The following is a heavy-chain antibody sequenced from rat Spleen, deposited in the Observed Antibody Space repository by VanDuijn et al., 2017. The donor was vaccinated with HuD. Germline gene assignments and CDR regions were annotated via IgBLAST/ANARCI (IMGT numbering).Heavy chain of an antibody. CDR1: GVTFSDYY. V-gene: IGHV5-22*01. D-gene: IGHD1-10*01. J-gene: IGHJ4*01. CDR3: ARPNNYYVMDA. CDR2: ISYEGSTT. Sequence: EVQLVESGGGLVQPGRSLKLSCAVSGVTFSDYYMAWVRKAPKKGLEWVASISYEGSTTYYRDSVKGRFTISRDNAKSTLYLQMDSLRSEDTASYYCARPNNYYVMDAWGQGASVTVSS.